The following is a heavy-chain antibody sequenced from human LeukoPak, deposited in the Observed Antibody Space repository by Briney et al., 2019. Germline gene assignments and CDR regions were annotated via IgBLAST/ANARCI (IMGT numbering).Heavy chain of an antibody. V-gene: IGHV1-46*01. CDR2: INPSGGST. D-gene: IGHD1-26*01. CDR1: GYTFTGYY. J-gene: IGHJ6*03. CDR3: ARSWELLGHMDV. Sequence: PWASVKVSCKASGYTFTGYYMHWVRQAPGQGLEWMGIINPSGGSTSYAQKFQGRVTMTRDMSTSTVYMELSSLRSEDTAVYYCARSWELLGHMDVWGKGTTVTVSS.